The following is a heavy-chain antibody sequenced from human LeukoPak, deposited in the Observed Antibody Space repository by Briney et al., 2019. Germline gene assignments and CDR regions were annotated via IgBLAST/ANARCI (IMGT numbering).Heavy chain of an antibody. CDR1: GGSISSYY. CDR3: ARLPWGVVRNYYYYYGMDV. V-gene: IGHV4-59*08. D-gene: IGHD2-15*01. CDR2: IYYSGST. Sequence: PSETLSLTCTVPGGSISSYYWSWIRQPPGKGLEWIGYIYYSGSTNYNPSLKSRVTISVDTSKNQFSLKLSSVTAADTAVYYCARLPWGVVRNYYYYYGMDVWGQGTTVTVSS. J-gene: IGHJ6*02.